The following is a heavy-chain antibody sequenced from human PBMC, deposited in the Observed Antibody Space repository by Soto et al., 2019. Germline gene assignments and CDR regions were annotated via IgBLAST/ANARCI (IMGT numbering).Heavy chain of an antibody. CDR3: ARVPYDTTGYYAF. D-gene: IGHD3-22*01. CDR2: IDPSGCST. CDR1: GFTFTPYY. Sequence: SVQVSCKTSGFTFTPYYIHWVRQAPGQGLEWMGMIDPSGCSTTYAQKFQGSITMTSDMSTRTVYMELSSLRSEDTAVYYCARVPYDTTGYYAFWGQGTLVTVSS. V-gene: IGHV1-46*01. J-gene: IGHJ4*02.